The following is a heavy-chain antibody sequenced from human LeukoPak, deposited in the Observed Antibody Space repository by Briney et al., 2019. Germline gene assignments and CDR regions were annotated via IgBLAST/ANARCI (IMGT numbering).Heavy chain of an antibody. CDR1: GGSISSGSYY. V-gene: IGHV4-61*02. Sequence: SQTLSLTCTVSGGSISSGSYYWSWIRQPAGKGLEWIGRIYTSGSTNYDPSLKSRVTISVDTSKNQFSLKLSSVTAADTAVYYCARAGRYCSSTSCYIWFDPWGQGTLVTVSS. CDR3: ARAGRYCSSTSCYIWFDP. D-gene: IGHD2-2*02. J-gene: IGHJ5*02. CDR2: IYTSGST.